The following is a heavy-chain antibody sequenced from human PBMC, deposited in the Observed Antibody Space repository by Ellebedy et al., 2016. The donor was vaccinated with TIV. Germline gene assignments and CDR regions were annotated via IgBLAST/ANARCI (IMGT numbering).Heavy chain of an antibody. V-gene: IGHV5-51*01. D-gene: IGHD3-22*01. J-gene: IGHJ3*02. CDR2: VYPGDSET. CDR3: ARRLDSRGYDAFDI. CDR1: EYRFTNYW. Sequence: GGSLRLSCQGSEYRFTNYWIGWVCQMPGKGLEWMGMVYPGDSETRYSPSFQGQVTVSVDKSIRTAYLQWSSLRASDTAMYYCARRLDSRGYDAFDIWGQGTMVTVSS.